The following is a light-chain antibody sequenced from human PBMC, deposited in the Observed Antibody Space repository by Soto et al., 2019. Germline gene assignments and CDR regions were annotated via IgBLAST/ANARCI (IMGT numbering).Light chain of an antibody. Sequence: DIPMTQSPSSLSAFVGDRVTITCRASQDISNYLAWYQQEPGKVPKLLIYAASTLQSGVPSRFSGSGSGTDFTLTITTLQPEDVATYYCQNYNTAPWTFGQGTKVELK. CDR2: AAS. V-gene: IGKV1-27*01. CDR1: QDISNY. CDR3: QNYNTAPWT. J-gene: IGKJ1*01.